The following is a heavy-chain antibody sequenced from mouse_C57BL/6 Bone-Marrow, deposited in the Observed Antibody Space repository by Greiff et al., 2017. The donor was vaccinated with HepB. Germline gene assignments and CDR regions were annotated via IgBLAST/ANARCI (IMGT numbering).Heavy chain of an antibody. V-gene: IGHV5-6*02. CDR3: ARRGLLRYGWYFDV. CDR2: ISSGGSYT. CDR1: GFTFSSYG. Sequence: EVKLMESGGDLVKPGGSLKLSCAASGFTFSSYGMSWVRQTPDQRLEWVATISSGGSYTYYPDSVKGRFTISRDNAKNTLYLQMSSLMSEDTAMDYCARRGLLRYGWYFDVWGTGTTVTVSS. D-gene: IGHD1-1*01. J-gene: IGHJ1*03.